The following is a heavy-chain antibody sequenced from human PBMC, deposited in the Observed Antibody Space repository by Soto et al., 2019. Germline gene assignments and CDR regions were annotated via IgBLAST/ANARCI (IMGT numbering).Heavy chain of an antibody. V-gene: IGHV3-23*01. CDR1: GFTFSSYA. Sequence: EVQLLESGGGLVQPGGSLRLSCAASGFTFSSYAMSWVRQAPGKGLEWVSAISGSGGSTYYADSVKGRFTISRDNSKNTLYLQMNSLRAEATAVYYCAKERSHSSSSVDYYYGMDVWGQGTTVTVSS. J-gene: IGHJ6*02. D-gene: IGHD6-6*01. CDR2: ISGSGGST. CDR3: AKERSHSSSSVDYYYGMDV.